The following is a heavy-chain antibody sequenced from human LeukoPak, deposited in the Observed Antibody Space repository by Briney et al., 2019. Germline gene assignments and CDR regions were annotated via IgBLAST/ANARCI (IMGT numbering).Heavy chain of an antibody. V-gene: IGHV3-11*01. CDR1: GFTFSDYY. Sequence: GGSLRLSCAASGFTFSDYYMSWIRQAPGKGLEWVSYISSSGSTIYYADSVKDRFTISRDNAKNSLYLQMNSLRAEDTAVYYCARVGRSRNYVWGSYRYSFEAFDYWGQGTLVTVSS. CDR2: ISSSGSTI. J-gene: IGHJ4*02. D-gene: IGHD3-16*02. CDR3: ARVGRSRNYVWGSYRYSFEAFDY.